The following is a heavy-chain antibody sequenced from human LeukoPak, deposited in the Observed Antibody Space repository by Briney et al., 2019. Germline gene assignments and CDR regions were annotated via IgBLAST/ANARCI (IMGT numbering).Heavy chain of an antibody. V-gene: IGHV4-31*03. Sequence: SETLSLTCTVSGGSISSGGYYWSWIRQHPGKGLEWIGYIYYSGSTYYNPSLKSRVTISVDTSKNQFSLKLSSVTAADTAVYYCARTSPYDFWSGYYYFDYWGQGTLGTVSS. D-gene: IGHD3-3*01. J-gene: IGHJ4*02. CDR2: IYYSGST. CDR1: GGSISSGGYY. CDR3: ARTSPYDFWSGYYYFDY.